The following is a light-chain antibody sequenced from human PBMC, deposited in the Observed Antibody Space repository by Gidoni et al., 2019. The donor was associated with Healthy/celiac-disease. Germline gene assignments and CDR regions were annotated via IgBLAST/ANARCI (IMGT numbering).Light chain of an antibody. J-gene: IGKJ4*01. V-gene: IGKV4-1*01. CDR2: WAS. CDR3: QQYYSTPLT. Sequence: TQSPDSLAVSLGERATINCKSSQSVLYSSNNKNYLAWYQQKPGQPPKLLIYWASTRESGVPDRFSGSGSGTDFTLTISSLQAEDVAVYYCQQYYSTPLTFXGXTKVEIK. CDR1: QSVLYSSNNKNY.